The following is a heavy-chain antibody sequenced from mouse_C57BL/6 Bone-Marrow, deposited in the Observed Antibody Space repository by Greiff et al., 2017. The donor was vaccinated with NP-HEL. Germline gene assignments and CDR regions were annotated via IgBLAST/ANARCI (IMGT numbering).Heavy chain of an antibody. CDR2: IDPETGGT. CDR3: TAYYYAMDY. J-gene: IGHJ4*01. Sequence: VQLQQSGAELVRPGAPVTLSCKASGYTFTDYEMHWVKQTPVHGLEWIGAIDPETGGTAYNQKFKGKAILTADKSSSTAYMELRSLTSEDSAVYYCTAYYYAMDYWGQGTSVTVSS. D-gene: IGHD2-10*01. V-gene: IGHV1-15*01. CDR1: GYTFTDYE.